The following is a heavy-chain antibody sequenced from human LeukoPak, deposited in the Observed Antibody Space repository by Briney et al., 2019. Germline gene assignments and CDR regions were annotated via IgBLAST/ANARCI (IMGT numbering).Heavy chain of an antibody. CDR1: GYTFTNYY. D-gene: IGHD3-22*01. CDR3: ARGLNYYDSSGCGY. Sequence: GASVKVSCKASGYTFTNYYIHWVRQAPGQGLEWMGLINPGGDNTDYAQNFQGRVTMTRDTSTSTVYMGLSSLRSDDTAVYYCARGLNYYDSSGCGYWGQGTLVTVSS. J-gene: IGHJ4*02. V-gene: IGHV1-46*01. CDR2: INPGGDNT.